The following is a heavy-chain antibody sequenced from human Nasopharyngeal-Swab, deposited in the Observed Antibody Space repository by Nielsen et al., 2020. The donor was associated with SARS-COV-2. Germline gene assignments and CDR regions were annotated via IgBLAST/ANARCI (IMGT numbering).Heavy chain of an antibody. Sequence: SETLSLTCTVSGGSISSGDSYWWTWIRQPAGKGLEWIGRIHTSGINNYSPSLKSRATISIDTPKNLLSLKLTSVTAADTAVYYCAREGTNSFDYYYGMDVWGQGTTVTVSS. CDR3: AREGTNSFDYYYGMDV. CDR2: IHTSGIN. V-gene: IGHV4-61*02. CDR1: GGSISSGDSYW. J-gene: IGHJ6*02. D-gene: IGHD1-1*01.